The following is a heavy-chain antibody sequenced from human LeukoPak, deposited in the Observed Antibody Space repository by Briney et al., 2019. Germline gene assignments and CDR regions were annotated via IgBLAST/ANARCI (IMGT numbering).Heavy chain of an antibody. CDR1: GFNFSSYW. CDR3: AKYYYDSSSYYYGMDV. Sequence: GGSLRLSCAASGFNFSSYWMSWVRQAPGKGLEWVANIKQDGSEKYYVDSVKGRFTVSRDNAKNSLYLRMNSLRAEDTAVYYCAKYYYDSSSYYYGMDVWGQGTTVTVSS. J-gene: IGHJ6*02. D-gene: IGHD3-22*01. CDR2: IKQDGSEK. V-gene: IGHV3-7*01.